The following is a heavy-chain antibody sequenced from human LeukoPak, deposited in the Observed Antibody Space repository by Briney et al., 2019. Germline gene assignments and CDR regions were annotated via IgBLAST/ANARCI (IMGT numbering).Heavy chain of an antibody. CDR1: GLSFSNYA. V-gene: IGHV3-23*01. J-gene: IGHJ4*02. CDR3: AKESIAAAGTTPFDY. D-gene: IGHD6-13*01. Sequence: GGSLRLSCAASGLSFSNYAMYWVRQAPGKGLEWVSAIGGTGGNIFYTDSVKGRFTISRDNSKNTLYLQMNSLRAEDTAVYYCAKESIAAAGTTPFDYWGQGTLVTVSS. CDR2: IGGTGGNI.